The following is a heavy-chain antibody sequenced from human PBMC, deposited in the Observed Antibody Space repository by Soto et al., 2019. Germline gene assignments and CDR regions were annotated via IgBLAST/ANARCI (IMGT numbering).Heavy chain of an antibody. V-gene: IGHV3-21*01. D-gene: IGHD2-2*01. J-gene: IGHJ6*03. CDR1: GFPFSSYS. Sequence: GSLRLSCAASGFPFSSYSMNWVRQAPGKGLEWVSSISSSSSYIYYADSVKGRFTISRDNAKNSLYLQMNSLRAEDTAVYYCARDGVYCSSTSCYDPNYYYYMDVWGKGTTVTVSS. CDR3: ARDGVYCSSTSCYDPNYYYYMDV. CDR2: ISSSSSYI.